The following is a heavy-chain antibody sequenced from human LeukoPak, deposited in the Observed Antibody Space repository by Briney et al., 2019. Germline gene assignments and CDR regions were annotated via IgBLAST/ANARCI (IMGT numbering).Heavy chain of an antibody. V-gene: IGHV3-23*01. D-gene: IGHD3-22*01. CDR2: ISGSGGST. CDR3: AKVLGNSSGYYRYYFDY. CDR1: GFTFSSYA. J-gene: IGHJ4*02. Sequence: GGSLRLSCAASGFTFSSYAMSWVRQAPGKGLEWVSAISGSGGSTYYADSVKGRFTISRDSSKNTLYLQMNSLRAEDTAVYYCAKVLGNSSGYYRYYFDYWGQGTLVTVSS.